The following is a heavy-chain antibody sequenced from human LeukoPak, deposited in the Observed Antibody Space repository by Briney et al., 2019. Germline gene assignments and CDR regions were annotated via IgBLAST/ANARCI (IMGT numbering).Heavy chain of an antibody. J-gene: IGHJ4*02. Sequence: GGSLRLSCAASGFTFSSYAMSWVRQAPGKGLEWVSGISWNSGSIGYADSVKGRFTISRDNAKNSLYLQMNSLRAEDTALYYCAKDIGYSYGSYFDYWGQGTLVTVSS. D-gene: IGHD5-18*01. V-gene: IGHV3-9*01. CDR2: ISWNSGSI. CDR3: AKDIGYSYGSYFDY. CDR1: GFTFSSYA.